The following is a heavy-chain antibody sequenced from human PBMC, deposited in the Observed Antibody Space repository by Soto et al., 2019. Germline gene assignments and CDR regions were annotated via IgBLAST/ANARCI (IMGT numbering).Heavy chain of an antibody. V-gene: IGHV3-33*01. CDR3: AIDRVSYSGYGDAFDI. CDR2: IGHDGSSK. CDR1: GFTFSRYG. D-gene: IGHD5-12*01. Sequence: QVQLVESGGGVVQPGRSLRLSCAASGFTFSRYGMNWVRQAPGKGLEWVAGIGHDGSSKYYADSVKGRLTIFRDNSMSTMNVQMNNRRFEDTAVYDWAIDRVSYSGYGDAFDIWGQGTRVTVS. J-gene: IGHJ3*02.